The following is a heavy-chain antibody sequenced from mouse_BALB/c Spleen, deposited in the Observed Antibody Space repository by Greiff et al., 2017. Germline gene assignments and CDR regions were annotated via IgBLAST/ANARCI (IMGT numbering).Heavy chain of an antibody. Sequence: EVQLQESGPSLVKPSQTLSLTCSVTGDSITSGYWNWIRKFPGNKLEYMGYISYSGSTYYNPSHKSRISITRDTSKTQYYLQLNSVTTEDTATYYCARRDDYAYYFDYWGQGTTLTVSS. CDR3: ARRDDYAYYFDY. CDR2: ISYSGST. CDR1: GDSITSGY. D-gene: IGHD2-13*01. J-gene: IGHJ2*01. V-gene: IGHV3-8*02.